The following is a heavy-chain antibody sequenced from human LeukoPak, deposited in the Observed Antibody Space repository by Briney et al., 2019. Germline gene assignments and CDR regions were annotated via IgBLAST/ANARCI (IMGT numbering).Heavy chain of an antibody. V-gene: IGHV4-34*01. Sequence: PSKTLSLTCAVYGGSFSGYYWSWIRQPPGKGLEWIGEINHSGGTNYNPSLKSRVTISVDTSKNQFSLKLSSVTAADTAVYYCARGRSGYSYCYYYMDVWGKGTTVTVSS. J-gene: IGHJ6*03. D-gene: IGHD3-3*01. CDR2: INHSGGT. CDR1: GGSFSGYY. CDR3: ARGRSGYSYCYYYMDV.